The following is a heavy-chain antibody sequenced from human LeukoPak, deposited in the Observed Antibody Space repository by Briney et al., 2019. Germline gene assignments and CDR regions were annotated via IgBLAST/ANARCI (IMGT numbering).Heavy chain of an antibody. V-gene: IGHV3-23*01. CDR1: GFTFSSYG. J-gene: IGHJ4*02. CDR3: ARSHRYDSSGRLDY. Sequence: GSLRLSCAASGFTFSSYGMSWVRQAPGKGLEWVSAISGSGGSTYYADSVKGRFTISRDNAKNSLYLQMNSLRAEDTALYYCARSHRYDSSGRLDYWGQGTLVTVSS. D-gene: IGHD3-22*01. CDR2: ISGSGGST.